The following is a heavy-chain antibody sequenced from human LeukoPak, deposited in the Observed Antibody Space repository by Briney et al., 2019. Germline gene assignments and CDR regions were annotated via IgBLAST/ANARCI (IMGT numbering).Heavy chain of an antibody. Sequence: PSETLSLTCTVSGGSISSYYWSWIRQPPGKGLEWIGYIYYSGSTNYNPSLKSRVTISVDTSKNQFSLKLSSVTAADTAVYYCARVGYSYGLPYYFDYWGQGTPVTVSS. D-gene: IGHD5-18*01. V-gene: IGHV4-59*01. J-gene: IGHJ4*02. CDR1: GGSISSYY. CDR3: ARVGYSYGLPYYFDY. CDR2: IYYSGST.